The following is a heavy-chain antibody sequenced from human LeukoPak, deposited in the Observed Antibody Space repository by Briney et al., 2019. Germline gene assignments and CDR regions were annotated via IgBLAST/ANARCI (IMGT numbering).Heavy chain of an antibody. CDR2: INSDGSSI. Sequence: GGSLRLSCAASGFTFSSHWMHWVRQAPGKGLVWVSRINSDGSSISYADSVKGRFTISRDNSKNTLYLQMNSLRAEDTAVYYCARGTYSSSWSFDYWGQGTLVTVSS. V-gene: IGHV3-74*01. D-gene: IGHD6-13*01. J-gene: IGHJ4*02. CDR3: ARGTYSSSWSFDY. CDR1: GFTFSSHW.